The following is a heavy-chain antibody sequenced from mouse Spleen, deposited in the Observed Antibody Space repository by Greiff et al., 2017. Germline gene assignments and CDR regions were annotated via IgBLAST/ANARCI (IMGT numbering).Heavy chain of an antibody. CDR2: IYPGDGDT. J-gene: IGHJ4*01. D-gene: IGHD1-1*01. CDR1: GYAFSSSW. Sequence: VKLMESGPELVKPGASVKISCKASGYAFSSSWMNWVKQRPGKGLEWIGRIYPGDGDTNYNGKFKGKATLTADKSSSTAYMQLSSLTSEDSAVYFCARLLLRVLDYWGQGTSVTVSS. V-gene: IGHV1-82*01. CDR3: ARLLLRVLDY.